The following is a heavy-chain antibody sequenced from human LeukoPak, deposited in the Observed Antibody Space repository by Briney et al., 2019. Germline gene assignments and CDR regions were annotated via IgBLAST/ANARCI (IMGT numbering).Heavy chain of an antibody. CDR1: GFTFTTYC. D-gene: IGHD5-24*01. CDR2: INQHGSEK. Sequence: GGSLRLSCAGSGFTFTTYCMSWVRQAPGKRLERVANINQHGSEKYYVDSVKGRFTISRDNAKNSLYLQMNSLRAEDTAVYYCARDTPEMATNRLGYFDPWGLGTLVTVSS. J-gene: IGHJ5*02. CDR3: ARDTPEMATNRLGYFDP. V-gene: IGHV3-7*01.